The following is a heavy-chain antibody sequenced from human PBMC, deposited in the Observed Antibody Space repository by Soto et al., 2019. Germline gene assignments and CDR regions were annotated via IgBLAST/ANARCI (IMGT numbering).Heavy chain of an antibody. D-gene: IGHD1-1*01. V-gene: IGHV3-30*03. CDR3: AIQGMPHPNWFDP. CDR2: ISYDGSNK. J-gene: IGHJ5*02. Sequence: QVQLVESGGGVVQPGRSLRLSCAASGFTFNNYGIHWVRQAPGKGLEWVGVISYDGSNKYYADSVEGRFTITRDSSKNTLYLQLDSLSAEDTDVYYFAIQGMPHPNWFDPWGQGTLVTVSS. CDR1: GFTFNNYG.